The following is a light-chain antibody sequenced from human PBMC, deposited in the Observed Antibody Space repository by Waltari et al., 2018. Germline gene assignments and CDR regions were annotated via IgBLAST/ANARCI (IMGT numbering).Light chain of an antibody. CDR2: GAS. J-gene: IGKJ4*01. Sequence: EIVLTQSPGTLSLSPGERATLSCRASQSVSINYLAWYQQKRGQAHRLVIYGASSRAPGIPERFRGRGYWADVTLSISRLEPEDFAVYYCQLYGGSPLFGGGTKVEIK. V-gene: IGKV3-20*01. CDR1: QSVSINY. CDR3: QLYGGSPL.